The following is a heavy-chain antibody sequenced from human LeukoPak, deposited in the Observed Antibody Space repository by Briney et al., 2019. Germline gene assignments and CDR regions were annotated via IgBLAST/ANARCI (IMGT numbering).Heavy chain of an antibody. CDR1: GYTFTSYY. D-gene: IGHD6-13*01. J-gene: IGHJ5*02. V-gene: IGHV1-46*01. Sequence: ASVKVSCKASGYTFTSYYMHWVRQAPGQGLEWMGIINPSGGSTSYAQKFQGRVTMTRDTSTSTVYMELSSLRSEDTAVYYCARVASPSYSSNWSNNWFDPWGQGTLVTVSS. CDR2: INPSGGST. CDR3: ARVASPSYSSNWSNNWFDP.